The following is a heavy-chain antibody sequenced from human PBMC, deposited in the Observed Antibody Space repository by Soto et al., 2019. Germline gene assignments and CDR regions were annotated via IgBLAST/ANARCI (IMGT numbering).Heavy chain of an antibody. J-gene: IGHJ6*03. V-gene: IGHV4-39*01. CDR1: GGSISSSSYY. D-gene: IGHD4-4*01. CDR3: ARSSTVTTIAPIYYYYYMDV. CDR2: IYYSGST. Sequence: SETLSLTCTVSGGSISSSSYYWGWIRQPPGKGLEWIGSIYYSGSTYYNPSLKSRVTISVDTSKNQFSLKLSSVTAADTAVYYCARSSTVTTIAPIYYYYYMDVWGKGTTVTVSS.